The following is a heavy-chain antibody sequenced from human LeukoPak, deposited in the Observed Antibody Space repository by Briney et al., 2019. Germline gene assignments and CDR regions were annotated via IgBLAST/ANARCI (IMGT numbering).Heavy chain of an antibody. V-gene: IGHV1-46*01. CDR1: GYTFTSYA. Sequence: ASVKVSCKASGYTFTSYAMNWVRQAPGQGLEWMGIINPSGGSTSYAQKFQGRVTMTRDTSTSTVYMELSSLRSEDTAVYYCAVKQLVTFDYWGQGTLVTVSS. CDR2: INPSGGST. CDR3: AVKQLVTFDY. J-gene: IGHJ4*02. D-gene: IGHD6-6*01.